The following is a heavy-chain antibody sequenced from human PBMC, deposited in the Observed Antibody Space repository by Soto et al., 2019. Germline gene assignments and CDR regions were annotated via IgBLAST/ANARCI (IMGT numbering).Heavy chain of an antibody. CDR3: ARVTRFLEWLFFDY. D-gene: IGHD3-3*01. V-gene: IGHV4-59*01. J-gene: IGHJ4*02. CDR1: GGSISSYY. Sequence: SETLSLTCTVSGGSISSYYWSWIRQPPGKGLEWIGYIYYSGSTNYNPSLKSRVTISVDTSKNQFSLKLSSVTAADTAVYYCARVTRFLEWLFFDYWGQGTLVTVSS. CDR2: IYYSGST.